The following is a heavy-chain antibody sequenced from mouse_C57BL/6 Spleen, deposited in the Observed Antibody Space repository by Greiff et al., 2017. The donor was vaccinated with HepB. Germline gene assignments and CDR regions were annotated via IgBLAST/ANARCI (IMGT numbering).Heavy chain of an antibody. J-gene: IGHJ4*01. CDR1: GYTFTSYW. CDR3: ARGIDGSRAMDY. CDR2: IDPSDSET. D-gene: IGHD1-1*01. V-gene: IGHV1-52*01. Sequence: QVQLQQPGAELVRPGSSVKLSCKASGYTFTSYWMHWVKQRPIQGLEWIVNIDPSDSETHYNQKFKDKATLTVDKSSSTAYMQLSSLTSEDSAVYYCARGIDGSRAMDYWGQGTSVTVSS.